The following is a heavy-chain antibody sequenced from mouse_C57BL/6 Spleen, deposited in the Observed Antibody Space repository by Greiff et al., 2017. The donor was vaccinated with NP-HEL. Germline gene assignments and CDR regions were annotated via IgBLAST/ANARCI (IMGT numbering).Heavy chain of an antibody. V-gene: IGHV5-17*01. J-gene: IGHJ2*01. CDR1: GFTFSDYG. CDR2: ISSGSSTI. D-gene: IGHD2-10*01. CDR3: ARTYYGILDY. Sequence: EVKLMESGGGLVKPGGSLKLSCAASGFTFSDYGMHWVRQAPEKGLEWVAYISSGSSTIYYADTVKGRFTISRDNAKNTLFLQMTSLRSEDTAMYYCARTYYGILDYWGQGTTLTVSS.